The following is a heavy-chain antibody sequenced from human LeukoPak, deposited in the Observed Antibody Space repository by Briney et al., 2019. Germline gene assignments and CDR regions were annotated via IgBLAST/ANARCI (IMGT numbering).Heavy chain of an antibody. J-gene: IGHJ4*02. CDR1: GFTFSSYS. D-gene: IGHD6-13*01. Sequence: PGGSLRLSCAASGFTFSSYSMNWARQAPGKGLEWVSSISSSSTYIYYADSLKGRFTISRDNAKNSLYLQMNSLRAEDTAVYYCARDVEAIAAAGGGVDCWGQGTLVTVSS. CDR3: ARDVEAIAAAGGGVDC. CDR2: ISSSSTYI. V-gene: IGHV3-21*01.